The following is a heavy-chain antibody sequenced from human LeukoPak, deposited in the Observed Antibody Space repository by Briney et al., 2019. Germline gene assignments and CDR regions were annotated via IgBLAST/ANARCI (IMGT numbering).Heavy chain of an antibody. Sequence: GGSLRLSCAASGITFSSYAMSWVRQAPGKGLEWVSAVSGSGGSTYYADSVKGRFTISRDNSKNTLYLQMNSLRAEDTAVYYCAKDHSIVVVTAIQYWGQGTLDTVSS. CDR1: GITFSSYA. CDR2: VSGSGGST. D-gene: IGHD2-21*02. CDR3: AKDHSIVVVTAIQY. J-gene: IGHJ4*02. V-gene: IGHV3-23*01.